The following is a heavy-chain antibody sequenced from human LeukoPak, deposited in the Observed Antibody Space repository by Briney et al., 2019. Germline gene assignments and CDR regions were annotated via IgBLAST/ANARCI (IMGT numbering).Heavy chain of an antibody. V-gene: IGHV4-61*01. CDR3: ARDLFPGVAGP. D-gene: IGHD6-19*01. Sequence: SETLSLTCTVSGGSISSSSYYWGWIRQPPGKGLEWIGYIYYSGSTNYNPSLKSRVTISVDTSKNQFSLKLSSVTAADTAVYYCARDLFPGVAGPWGQGTLVTVSS. CDR1: GGSISSSSYY. CDR2: IYYSGST. J-gene: IGHJ5*02.